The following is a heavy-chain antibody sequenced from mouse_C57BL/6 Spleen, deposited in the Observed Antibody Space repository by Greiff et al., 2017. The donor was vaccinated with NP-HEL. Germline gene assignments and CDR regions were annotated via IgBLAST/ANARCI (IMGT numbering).Heavy chain of an antibody. CDR1: GYSITSGYY. Sequence: ESGPGLVKPSQSLSLTCSVTGYSITSGYYWNWIRQFPGNKLEWMGYISYDGSNNYNPSLKNRISITRDTSKNQFFLKLNSVTTEDTATYYCAIDYGSSYGYWGQGTTLTVSS. J-gene: IGHJ2*01. CDR2: ISYDGSN. D-gene: IGHD1-1*01. V-gene: IGHV3-6*01. CDR3: AIDYGSSYGY.